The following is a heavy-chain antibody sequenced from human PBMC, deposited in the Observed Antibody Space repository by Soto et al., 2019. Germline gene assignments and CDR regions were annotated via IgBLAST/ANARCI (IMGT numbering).Heavy chain of an antibody. Sequence: GASVKVSCKASGGTFSSYTTSWVRQAPGQGLEWMGRIIPILGIANYAQKFQGRVTITADKSTSTAYMELSSLRSEDTAVYYCASVPRSDSDTYYDFWSGYSRYYMDVWGKGTTVTVSS. J-gene: IGHJ6*03. CDR3: ASVPRSDSDTYYDFWSGYSRYYMDV. D-gene: IGHD3-3*01. CDR1: GGTFSSYT. V-gene: IGHV1-69*02. CDR2: IIPILGIA.